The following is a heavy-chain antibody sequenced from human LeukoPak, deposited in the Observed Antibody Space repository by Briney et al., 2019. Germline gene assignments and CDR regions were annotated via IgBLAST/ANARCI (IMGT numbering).Heavy chain of an antibody. Sequence: GGSLRLSCAASGFTFSRYGMHWVRQAPGKGLEWVAVIYHDGSDKYYADSVKGRFAISRDNSKNTLYLQMNSLRAEDTAVYYCARVGAHYAFDIWGQGTMVTVSS. CDR3: ARVGAHYAFDI. CDR1: GFTFSRYG. J-gene: IGHJ3*02. CDR2: IYHDGSDK. D-gene: IGHD3-16*01. V-gene: IGHV3-33*08.